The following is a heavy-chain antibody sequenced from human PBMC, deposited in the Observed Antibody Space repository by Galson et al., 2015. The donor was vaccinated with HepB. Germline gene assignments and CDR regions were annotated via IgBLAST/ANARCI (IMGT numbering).Heavy chain of an antibody. CDR1: GFTFSNYG. J-gene: IGHJ3*02. CDR3: AKDYGDYDAFDI. Sequence: SLRLSCAASGFTFSNYGMHWVRQAPGKGLEWVAVISYDGSNKYYADSVKGRFTISRDNSKNTLYLQMNNLRAEDTAVYYCAKDYGDYDAFDIWGQGTMVTVSS. CDR2: ISYDGSNK. D-gene: IGHD4-17*01. V-gene: IGHV3-30*18.